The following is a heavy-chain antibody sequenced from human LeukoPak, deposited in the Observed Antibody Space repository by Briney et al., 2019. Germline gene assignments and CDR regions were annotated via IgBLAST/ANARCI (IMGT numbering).Heavy chain of an antibody. Sequence: PGGSLRLSCAASGFTFSSYSITWVRQAPGKGLEWVSSISSSSSYIYYADSVKGRFTISRDNAKNSLYLQMNSLRAEDTAVYYCARAMLPAALFDYWGQGTLVTVSS. V-gene: IGHV3-21*01. CDR1: GFTFSSYS. D-gene: IGHD2-2*01. CDR2: ISSSSSYI. CDR3: ARAMLPAALFDY. J-gene: IGHJ4*02.